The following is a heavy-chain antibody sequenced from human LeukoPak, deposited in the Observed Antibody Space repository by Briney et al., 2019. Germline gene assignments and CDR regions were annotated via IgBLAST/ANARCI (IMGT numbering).Heavy chain of an antibody. Sequence: GGSLRLSCAASGFTFSSYSMNWVRQAPGKGLEWVSGISWNSGSIGYADSVKGRFTISRDNAKNSLYLQMNSLRAEDTALYYCAKGGRWLQFLYYFDYWGQGTLVTVSP. CDR1: GFTFSSYS. V-gene: IGHV3-9*01. CDR3: AKGGRWLQFLYYFDY. CDR2: ISWNSGSI. D-gene: IGHD5-24*01. J-gene: IGHJ4*02.